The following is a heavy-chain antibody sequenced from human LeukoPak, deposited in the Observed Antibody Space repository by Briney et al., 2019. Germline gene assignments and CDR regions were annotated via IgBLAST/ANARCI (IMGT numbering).Heavy chain of an antibody. CDR3: ARGSVVTAIEYFDY. CDR2: VSYDGSNK. Sequence: PGGSLRLSCVGSGFTFSNYWMTWVRQAPGKGLEWVALVSYDGSNKYYADSVKGRFTISRDDSKNTLYLQMDSLRAEDTAVYYCARGSVVTAIEYFDYWGQGTLVTVSS. V-gene: IGHV3-30*03. J-gene: IGHJ4*02. CDR1: GFTFSNYW. D-gene: IGHD2-21*02.